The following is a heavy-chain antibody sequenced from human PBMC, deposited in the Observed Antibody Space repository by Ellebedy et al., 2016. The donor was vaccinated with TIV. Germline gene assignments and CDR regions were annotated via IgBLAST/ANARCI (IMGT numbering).Heavy chain of an antibody. CDR3: ARDGDCSGGSCYHY. V-gene: IGHV3-48*01. D-gene: IGHD2-15*01. CDR2: ISASGGDI. CDR1: GFAFNTYS. Sequence: GGSLRLXXAASGFAFNTYSMSWVRQAPGKGLEWIAYISASGGDIYYADSVKGRVTVSRDDAKSSLFLQMSGLRAEDTAVYYCARDGDCSGGSCYHYWGQGTLVTVSS. J-gene: IGHJ4*02.